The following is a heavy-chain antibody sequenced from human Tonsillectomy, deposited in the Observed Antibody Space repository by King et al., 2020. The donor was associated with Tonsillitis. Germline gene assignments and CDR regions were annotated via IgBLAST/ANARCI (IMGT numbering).Heavy chain of an antibody. D-gene: IGHD1-26*01. CDR1: GYTFNDHY. CDR3: ARANKDWEVHSPYYFDH. J-gene: IGHJ4*02. CDR2: INPNSGGT. V-gene: IGHV1-2*06. Sequence: QLVQSGAEVKKPGASVKVSCKASGYTFNDHYIHWVRQAPGQGLEWLGRINPNSGGTNYAQKFQGRVTMTGDTSIRTAYMEVNRLRSDDTAVYYCARANKDWEVHSPYYFDHWGQGTRVTVSS.